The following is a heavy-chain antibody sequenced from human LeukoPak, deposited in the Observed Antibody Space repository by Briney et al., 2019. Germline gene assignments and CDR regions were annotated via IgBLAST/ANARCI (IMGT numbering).Heavy chain of an antibody. J-gene: IGHJ4*02. CDR2: INPNSGGT. CDR3: ARVGGSSGSKFDY. CDR1: GHTFTGYY. Sequence: ASVKVSCKASGHTFTGYYMHWVRQAPGQGLEWMGWINPNSGGTNYAQKFQGRVTMTRDTSISTAYMELSRLRSDDTAVYYCARVGGSSGSKFDYWGQGTLVTVSS. V-gene: IGHV1-2*02. D-gene: IGHD2-15*01.